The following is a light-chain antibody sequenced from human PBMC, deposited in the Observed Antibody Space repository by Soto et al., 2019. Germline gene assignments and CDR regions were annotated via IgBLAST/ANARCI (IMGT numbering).Light chain of an antibody. CDR1: QSVGSN. J-gene: IGKJ5*01. CDR2: GAS. CDR3: QQYNNWPIT. Sequence: EIVMTQSPATLSVSPGDRAALSCRASQSVGSNLAWYQQKPGQAPRLLIYGASTRVTGIPARFSGSGSGTEFTLTISSLQSEDFAVYYCQQYNNWPITFGQGTRLEIK. V-gene: IGKV3-15*01.